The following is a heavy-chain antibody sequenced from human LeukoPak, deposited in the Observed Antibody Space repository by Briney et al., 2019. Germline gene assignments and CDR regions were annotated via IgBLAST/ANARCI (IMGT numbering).Heavy chain of an antibody. Sequence: SQTLSLTCTVSGGSISSGGYYWSWIRQPPGKGLEWIGYIYYSGSTYYNPSLKSRVTISVDTSKNQFSLKLSSVTAADTAVYYCARGGGSSSRVDYWGQGTLVTVSS. D-gene: IGHD6-6*01. CDR1: GGSISSGGYY. CDR2: IYYSGST. CDR3: ARGGGSSSRVDY. V-gene: IGHV4-31*03. J-gene: IGHJ4*02.